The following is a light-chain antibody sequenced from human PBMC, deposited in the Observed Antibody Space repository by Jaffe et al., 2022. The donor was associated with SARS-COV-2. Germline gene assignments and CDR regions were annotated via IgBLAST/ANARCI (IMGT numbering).Light chain of an antibody. CDR2: GAS. V-gene: IGKV3-20*01. Sequence: EIVLTQSPGTLSLTTGERATLSCRASHSLSSSSLAWYQQKPGQAPRLLIYGASSRATGVPDRFSGSGFGTDFTLTITKLEPEDFAVYFCQQFGSSPTFGQGTRLDIK. J-gene: IGKJ5*01. CDR3: QQFGSSPT. CDR1: HSLSSSS.